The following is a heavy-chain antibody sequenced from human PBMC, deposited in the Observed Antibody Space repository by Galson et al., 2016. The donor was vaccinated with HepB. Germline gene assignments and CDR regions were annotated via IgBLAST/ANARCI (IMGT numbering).Heavy chain of an antibody. D-gene: IGHD2-8*01. CDR3: ARVGRGCNGDKCPFDQ. CDR1: GYTFSSYV. V-gene: IGHV1-3*01. Sequence: SVKVSCKASGYTFSSYVMHWVRQAPGQRLEWMGWINGGNGNTKYSQTFQGRVTITRDTSASTAYMELSSLRSEDTAIYYCARVGRGCNGDKCPFDQWGQGTLVTISS. CDR2: INGGNGNT. J-gene: IGHJ4*02.